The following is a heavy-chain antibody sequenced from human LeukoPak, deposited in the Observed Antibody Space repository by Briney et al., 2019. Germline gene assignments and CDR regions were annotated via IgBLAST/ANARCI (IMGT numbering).Heavy chain of an antibody. D-gene: IGHD3-22*01. J-gene: IGHJ6*03. CDR2: MNPHSGNT. Sequence: ASLKVSCKASGYTFTSYDINWVRHATGQGLEWRGWMNPHSGNTGYAQKFQGRVTITRNTSISTAYMELSSLRSEDTAVYYCARAVGGTMIVVVTPLLDYYYMDVWGKGTTVTVSS. CDR3: ARAVGGTMIVVVTPLLDYYYMDV. CDR1: GYTFTSYD. V-gene: IGHV1-8*03.